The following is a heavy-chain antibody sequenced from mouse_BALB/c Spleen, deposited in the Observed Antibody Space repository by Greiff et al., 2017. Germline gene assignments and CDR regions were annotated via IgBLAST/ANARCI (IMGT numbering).Heavy chain of an antibody. CDR1: GYTFTSYW. CDR2: INPSTGYT. CDR3: SRATSVSWYIDV. J-gene: IGHJ1*01. Sequence: VKVVESGAELAKPGASVKMSCKASGYTFTSYWMHWVKQKPGQGLEWIGYINPSTGYTEYNQKFKAKATLTADKSSSTAYMQLSSLTSEDSAVYYYSRATSVSWYIDVWGAGTAVTVSS. D-gene: IGHD6-2*01. V-gene: IGHV1-7*01.